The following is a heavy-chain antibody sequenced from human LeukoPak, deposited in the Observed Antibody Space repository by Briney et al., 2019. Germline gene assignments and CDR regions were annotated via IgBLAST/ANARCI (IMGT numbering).Heavy chain of an antibody. V-gene: IGHV4-59*01. CDR3: ARDSWRQRSRIAVAGPFDS. D-gene: IGHD6-19*01. Sequence: SETLSLTCTVSGGSISSYYWSWIRQPPGKGLEWIGYIYYSGNTNYNPSLKSRVTISVDTSKNQFSLKLRSVTAADTAVYYCARDSWRQRSRIAVAGPFDSWGQGTLVTVSS. J-gene: IGHJ4*02. CDR2: IYYSGNT. CDR1: GGSISSYY.